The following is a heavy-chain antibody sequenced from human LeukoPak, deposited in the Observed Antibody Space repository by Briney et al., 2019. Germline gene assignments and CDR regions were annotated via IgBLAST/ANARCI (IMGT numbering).Heavy chain of an antibody. CDR3: ARGVGVVVPAAPFDY. J-gene: IGHJ4*02. Sequence: SETLSLTCTVSGGSISSSSYYWGWIRQPPEKGLEWIGSIYYSGSTYYNPSLKSRVTISVDTSKNQFSLKLSSVTAADTAVYYCARGVGVVVPAAPFDYWGQGTLVTVSS. CDR2: IYYSGST. V-gene: IGHV4-39*07. CDR1: GGSISSSSYY. D-gene: IGHD2-2*01.